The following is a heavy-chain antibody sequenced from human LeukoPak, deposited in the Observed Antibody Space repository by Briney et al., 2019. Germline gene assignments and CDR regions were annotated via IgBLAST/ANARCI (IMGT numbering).Heavy chain of an antibody. CDR1: GFTFSSYE. V-gene: IGHV3-48*03. D-gene: IGHD1-1*01. CDR3: ARSTGTSHFDY. CDR2: ISSSGSTK. Sequence: PGGSLRLSCAASGFTFSSYEMNWVRQAPGKGLEWVSYISSSGSTKYYADSVKGRFIISRDNAKNSLYLQMNSLRAEDTAVYYCARSTGTSHFDYWGQGTLVTVSS. J-gene: IGHJ4*02.